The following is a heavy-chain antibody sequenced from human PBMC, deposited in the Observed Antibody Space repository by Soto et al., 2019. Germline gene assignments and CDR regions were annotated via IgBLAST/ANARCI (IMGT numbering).Heavy chain of an antibody. J-gene: IGHJ6*03. CDR1: GGSISSYY. D-gene: IGHD4-4*01. CDR3: ARAGGSNYGVNSYYYYMDV. Sequence: SETLSLTCTVSGGSISSYYWSWIRQPPGKGLEWIGYIYYSGSTNYNPSLKSRVTISVDTSKNQFSLKLSSVTAADTAVYYCARAGGSNYGVNSYYYYMDVWGKGTTVTV. CDR2: IYYSGST. V-gene: IGHV4-59*01.